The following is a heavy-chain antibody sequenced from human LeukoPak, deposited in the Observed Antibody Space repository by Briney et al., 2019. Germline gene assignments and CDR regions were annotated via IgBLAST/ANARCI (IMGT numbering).Heavy chain of an antibody. D-gene: IGHD2-21*02. Sequence: PRGSLRLSCAASGFTFSDYYMSWIRQAPGKGLEWVSYISSSGSTIHYADSVKGRFTISRDNAKNSLYLQMNSLRAEDTAVYYCVRDMVVTAIVFDYWGQGTLVTVSS. V-gene: IGHV3-11*01. J-gene: IGHJ4*02. CDR3: VRDMVVTAIVFDY. CDR2: ISSSGSTI. CDR1: GFTFSDYY.